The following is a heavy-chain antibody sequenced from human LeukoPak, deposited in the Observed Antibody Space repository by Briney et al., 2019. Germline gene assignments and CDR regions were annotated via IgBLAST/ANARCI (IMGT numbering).Heavy chain of an antibody. CDR3: ARGSNSSGWYFYYYYYYMDV. Sequence: SETLSLTCAVYGGSFSNYYWSWIRQPPGKGLEWIGEINHSGSTNYNPSLKSRVTISVDTSKNQFSLKLSSVTAADTAVYYCARGSNSSGWYFYYYYYYMDVWGKGTTVTVSS. D-gene: IGHD6-19*01. V-gene: IGHV4-34*01. J-gene: IGHJ6*03. CDR1: GGSFSNYY. CDR2: INHSGST.